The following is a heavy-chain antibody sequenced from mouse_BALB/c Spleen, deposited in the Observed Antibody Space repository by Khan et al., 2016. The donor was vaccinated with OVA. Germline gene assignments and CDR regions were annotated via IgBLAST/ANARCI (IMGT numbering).Heavy chain of an antibody. CDR3: ARVGYGGYAMDY. Sequence: SGPGLVKPSQSLSLTCTVTGYSITSDYAWNWIRQFPGNKLEWMGYISYSGSTSYNPSLKSRISITRDTSKNQFFLQLNSVTTEDTATYYCARVGYGGYAMDYWGQGTSVTVSS. V-gene: IGHV3-2*02. D-gene: IGHD2-2*01. CDR2: ISYSGST. J-gene: IGHJ4*01. CDR1: GYSITSDYA.